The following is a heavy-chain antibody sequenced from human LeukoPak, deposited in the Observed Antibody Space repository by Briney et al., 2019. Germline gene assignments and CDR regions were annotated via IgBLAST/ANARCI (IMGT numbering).Heavy chain of an antibody. Sequence: ASVKVSCKASGYTFTGYYMHWVRQAPGQGLEWMGWINPNSGGTNYAQKFQGRVTMTRDTSISTAYMELSRLRSDDTAVYYCARDQSPSRGFGELPDYWGQGTLVTVSS. CDR3: ARDQSPSRGFGELPDY. D-gene: IGHD3-10*01. CDR1: GYTFTGYY. CDR2: INPNSGGT. V-gene: IGHV1-2*02. J-gene: IGHJ4*02.